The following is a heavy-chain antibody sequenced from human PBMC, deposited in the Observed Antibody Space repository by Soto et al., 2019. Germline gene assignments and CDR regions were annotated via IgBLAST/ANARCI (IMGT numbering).Heavy chain of an antibody. Sequence: PGGSLRLSCAVSGFTFTNYGINWVRQAPGKGLEWVAHTKPDGSEKYYVDSAKGRFTISRDNTRNSLYLQMNSLRADDTALYYCVAWGTSTSNPWGQGTLVTVS. CDR2: TKPDGSEK. D-gene: IGHD3-16*01. CDR3: VAWGTSTSNP. J-gene: IGHJ5*02. CDR1: GFTFTNYG. V-gene: IGHV3-7*01.